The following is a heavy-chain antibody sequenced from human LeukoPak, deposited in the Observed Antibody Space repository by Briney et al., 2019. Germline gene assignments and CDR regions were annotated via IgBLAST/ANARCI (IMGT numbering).Heavy chain of an antibody. D-gene: IGHD2-8*01. CDR1: GGSFSGYY. CDR2: INHSGST. V-gene: IGHV4-34*01. CDR3: ARGRIVLMVYATRGRFDP. Sequence: KPSETLSLTCAVYGGSFSGYYWSWIRQPPGKGLEWIGEINHSGSTNYNPSLRSRVTISVDTSKNQFSLKLSSVTAADTAVYYCARGRIVLMVYATRGRFDPWGQGTLVTVSS. J-gene: IGHJ5*02.